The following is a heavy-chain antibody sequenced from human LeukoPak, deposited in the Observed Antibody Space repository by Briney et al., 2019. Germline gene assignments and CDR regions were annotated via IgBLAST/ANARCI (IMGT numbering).Heavy chain of an antibody. J-gene: IGHJ4*02. CDR3: ARSSLVVVVAATPRFDY. D-gene: IGHD2-15*01. CDR2: INHSGST. V-gene: IGHV4-34*01. CDR1: GGSFSGYY. Sequence: SETLSLTCAVYGGSFSGYYWSWIRQPPGKRLEWIGEINHSGSTNYNPSLKSRVTISVDTSKNQFSLKLSSVTAADTAVYYCARSSLVVVVAATPRFDYWGRGTLVTVSS.